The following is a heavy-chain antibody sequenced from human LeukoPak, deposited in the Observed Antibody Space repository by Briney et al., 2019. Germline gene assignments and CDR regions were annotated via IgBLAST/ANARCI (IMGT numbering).Heavy chain of an antibody. CDR2: ISPNSVVT. Sequence: ASVKVSCKASGSTFTGYYIHWVRQAPGQGLEWMGWISPNSVVTNYAQKFQGRVTMTRDTSITTAYMELSRLRSDATAVYYCARVDCSSTSCYQAHYFYYYAMDVWGQGTTVTVSS. D-gene: IGHD2-2*01. J-gene: IGHJ6*02. V-gene: IGHV1-2*02. CDR1: GSTFTGYY. CDR3: ARVDCSSTSCYQAHYFYYYAMDV.